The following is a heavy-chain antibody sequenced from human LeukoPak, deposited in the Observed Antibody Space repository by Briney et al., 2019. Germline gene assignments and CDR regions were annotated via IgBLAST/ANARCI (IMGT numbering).Heavy chain of an antibody. Sequence: GGSLRLSCAASGFSFSNYWMHWVRQAPGKGLVWVSRINGDGSNIRYVDSVKGRFTISRDNAKSTLFLEMNSLRVEDTAVYYCARPHLSYGDIRDYYYYYMDVWGKGTTVTVSS. D-gene: IGHD4-17*01. CDR2: INGDGSNI. V-gene: IGHV3-74*01. J-gene: IGHJ6*03. CDR1: GFSFSNYW. CDR3: ARPHLSYGDIRDYYYYYMDV.